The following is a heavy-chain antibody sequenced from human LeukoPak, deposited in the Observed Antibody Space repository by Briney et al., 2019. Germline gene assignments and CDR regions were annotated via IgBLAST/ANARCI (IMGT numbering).Heavy chain of an antibody. CDR2: ISGSGGST. V-gene: IGHV3-23*01. J-gene: IGHJ3*01. D-gene: IGHD3-16*01. CDR3: AKDEAWGATGAFDV. Sequence: GGSLRLSCAASGFTFSSYAMSWVRQAPGKGLEWVSAISGSGGSTFYADSVKGRFTISRDNSKNALYLQMNSLRAEDTAVYYCAKDEAWGATGAFDVWGQGTMVTVSS. CDR1: GFTFSSYA.